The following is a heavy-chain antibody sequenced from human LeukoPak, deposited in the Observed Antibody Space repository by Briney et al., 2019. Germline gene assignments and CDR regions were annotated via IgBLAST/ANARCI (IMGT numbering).Heavy chain of an antibody. J-gene: IGHJ4*02. CDR2: ISGSGGST. CDR1: GFTFSSYA. Sequence: GGSLRLSCAASGFTFSSYAMSWVRQAPGKGLEWVSTISGSGGSTYYADSVKGRFTISRDNSKNTLYLQMNSLRAEDTAVYYCAKHPLVRGVTWGYFDYWGQGTLVTVSS. D-gene: IGHD3-10*01. CDR3: AKHPLVRGVTWGYFDY. V-gene: IGHV3-23*01.